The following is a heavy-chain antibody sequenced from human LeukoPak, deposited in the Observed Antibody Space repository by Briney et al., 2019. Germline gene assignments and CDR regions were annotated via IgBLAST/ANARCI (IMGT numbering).Heavy chain of an antibody. J-gene: IGHJ3*02. D-gene: IGHD3-22*01. CDR1: GGSISSYY. CDR3: ATSHYYDSSGGAFDI. Sequence: SETLSLTCTVSGGSISSYYWSWIRQPPGKGLEWIGYIYYSGSTNYNPSLKSRVTISVDRSKNQFSLKLSSVTAADTAVYYCATSHYYDSSGGAFDIWGQGTMVTVSS. CDR2: IYYSGST. V-gene: IGHV4-59*08.